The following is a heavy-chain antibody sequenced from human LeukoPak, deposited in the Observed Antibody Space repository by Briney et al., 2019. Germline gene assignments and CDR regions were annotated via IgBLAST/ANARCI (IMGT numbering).Heavy chain of an antibody. CDR3: AKCAGSMFRGTNPQA. J-gene: IGHJ5*02. CDR2: INSDGSSI. Sequence: AGGSLRLSCAASGFTFGSSWMHWVRRAPGKGLDWVSRINSDGSSIAYADSVKGRFTISRDNSKNTLYLQMNSLRADDTAVYYCAKCAGSMFRGTNPQAWGQGTLVTVSS. V-gene: IGHV3-74*01. D-gene: IGHD3-10*01. CDR1: GFTFGSSW.